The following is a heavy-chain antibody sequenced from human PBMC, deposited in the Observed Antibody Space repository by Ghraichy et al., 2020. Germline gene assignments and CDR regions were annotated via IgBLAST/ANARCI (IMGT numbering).Heavy chain of an antibody. D-gene: IGHD3-10*01. J-gene: IGHJ4*02. CDR1: GGSFSGYY. Sequence: GSLSLTCAVYGGSFSGYYWSWIRQPPGKGLEWIGEINHSGSTNYNPSLKSRVTISVDTSKNQFSLKLSSVTAADTAVYYCARGEGEVRGVRPFDYWGQGTLVTVSS. CDR2: INHSGST. CDR3: ARGEGEVRGVRPFDY. V-gene: IGHV4-34*01.